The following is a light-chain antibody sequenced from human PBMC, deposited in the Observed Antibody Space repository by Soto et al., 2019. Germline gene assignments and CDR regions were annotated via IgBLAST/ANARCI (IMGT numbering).Light chain of an antibody. Sequence: DIQMTQFPSTLAASVGDRVTITCRASQKIESWLAWYQQKPGKAPKLLIYKASTLEVGVPSRFSGSGSGTEFTLSISSLQPDDFATYYCQQYESYFWTFGQGTKVEIK. J-gene: IGKJ1*01. CDR2: KAS. CDR3: QQYESYFWT. V-gene: IGKV1-5*03. CDR1: QKIESW.